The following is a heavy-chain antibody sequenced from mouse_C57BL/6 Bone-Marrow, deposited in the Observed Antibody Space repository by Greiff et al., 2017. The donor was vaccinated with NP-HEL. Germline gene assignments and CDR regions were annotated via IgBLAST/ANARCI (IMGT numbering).Heavy chain of an antibody. D-gene: IGHD2-1*01. J-gene: IGHJ3*01. CDR1: GYTFTSYW. V-gene: IGHV1-64*01. Sequence: QVQLQQPGAELVKPGASVKFSCKASGYTFTSYWMHWVKQRPGQGLEWIGMIHPNSGSTNYNEKFKGKATLTVNKSSSTAYMQLSSLTSEDSAVYYCARDWGNYPAWFAYWGQGTLVTVSA. CDR3: ARDWGNYPAWFAY. CDR2: IHPNSGST.